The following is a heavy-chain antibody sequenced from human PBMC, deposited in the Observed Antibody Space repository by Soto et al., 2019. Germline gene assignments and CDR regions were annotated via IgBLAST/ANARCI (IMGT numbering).Heavy chain of an antibody. CDR1: GFTFSSYW. CDR2: IKQDGSEK. D-gene: IGHD1-26*01. J-gene: IGHJ6*02. V-gene: IGHV3-7*05. CDR3: AREVLRWELREGTYYYYGMDV. Sequence: GGSLRLSCAASGFTFSSYWMSWVRQAPGKGLEWVANIKQDGSEKYYVDSVKGRFTISRDNAKNSLYLQMNSLRAEDTAVYYCAREVLRWELREGTYYYYGMDVWGQGTTVTVSS.